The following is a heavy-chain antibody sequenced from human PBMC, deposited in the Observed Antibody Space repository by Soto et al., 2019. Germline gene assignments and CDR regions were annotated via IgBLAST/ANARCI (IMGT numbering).Heavy chain of an antibody. CDR2: ISYDGSNK. J-gene: IGHJ4*02. Sequence: GGSLRLSCAASGFTFSSYAMHWVRQAPGKGLEWVAVISYDGSNKYYADSVKGRFTISRDNSKNTLYLQMNSLRAEDTAVYYCARDQRVDGSRSPDYCGQGTLVTVSS. D-gene: IGHD3-10*01. CDR1: GFTFSSYA. V-gene: IGHV3-30-3*01. CDR3: ARDQRVDGSRSPDY.